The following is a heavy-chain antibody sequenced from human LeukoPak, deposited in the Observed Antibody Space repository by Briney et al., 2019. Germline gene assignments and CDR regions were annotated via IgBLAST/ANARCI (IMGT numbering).Heavy chain of an antibody. CDR2: ISGSGGTT. J-gene: IGHJ4*02. V-gene: IGHV3-23*01. Sequence: PGGSLRLSCAASGFTFSSCAMTWVRQAPGKQLQWVSAISGSGGTTHLADSVKGRFTISRDNSKNTLYLQVNSLRAEDTAVYYCAKDRGSSGWSFEYWGQGTLVTVSS. CDR1: GFTFSSCA. CDR3: AKDRGSSGWSFEY. D-gene: IGHD6-19*01.